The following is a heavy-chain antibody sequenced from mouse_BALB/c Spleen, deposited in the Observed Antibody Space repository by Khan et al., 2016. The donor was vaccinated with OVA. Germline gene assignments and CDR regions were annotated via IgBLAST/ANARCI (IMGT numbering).Heavy chain of an antibody. CDR2: ISSGGGST. J-gene: IGHJ4*01. CDR1: GFAFSSYD. V-gene: IGHV5-12-1*01. CDR3: ARGWGGNFYYATDY. D-gene: IGHD2-1*01. Sequence: DVQLVESGGGLVKPGGSLKLSCAASGFAFSSYDMSWVRQTPEKRLEWVAYISSGGGSTYYPDTVKGRFTISRDNAKNTLYLQMSSLKSEDTAMFYCARGWGGNFYYATDYWGQGTSVTVSS.